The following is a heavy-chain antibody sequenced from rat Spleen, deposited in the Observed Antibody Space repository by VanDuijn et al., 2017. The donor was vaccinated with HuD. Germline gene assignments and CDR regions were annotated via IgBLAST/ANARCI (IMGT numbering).Heavy chain of an antibody. CDR1: GFTFNNYW. V-gene: IGHV5-31*01. J-gene: IGHJ3*01. CDR2: ITNSGGSV. D-gene: IGHD1-1*01. Sequence: EVQLVESGGGLVQPGRSLKLSCVASGFTFNNYWMSWIRQAPGKGLEWIATITNSGGSVPYPDSVKGRFTISRDNAQNTLYLQMNSLRSEDTATYYCTRERYYYSGGDNWFAYWGQGTLVTVSS. CDR3: TRERYYYSGGDNWFAY.